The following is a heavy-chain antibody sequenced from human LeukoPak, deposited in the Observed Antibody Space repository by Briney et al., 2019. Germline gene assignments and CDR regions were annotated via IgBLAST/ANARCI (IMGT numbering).Heavy chain of an antibody. CDR1: GFTVSSNY. CDR2: IKQDGSEK. J-gene: IGHJ4*02. Sequence: GGSLRLSCVASGFTVSSNYMSWVRRAPGKGLEWVSNIKQDGSEKYYVDSVKGRFTISRDNAKNSLYLQMNSLRAEDTAVYYCARGVTGYCSGGSCYFDYWGQGTLVTVSS. D-gene: IGHD2-15*01. V-gene: IGHV3-7*01. CDR3: ARGVTGYCSGGSCYFDY.